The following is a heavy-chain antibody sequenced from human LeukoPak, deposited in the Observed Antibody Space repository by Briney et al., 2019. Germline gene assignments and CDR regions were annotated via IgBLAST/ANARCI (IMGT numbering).Heavy chain of an antibody. V-gene: IGHV3-23*01. Sequence: GGSLRLSCAASGFTFSSHAMSWVRQAPGKGLEWVSVISGSGTDTYYADSAKGRFTISRDNSKNTLYLQVNSLRAEDTAVYYCAAWSGRTYYYFDYWGQGTLVTVSS. CDR3: AAWSGRTYYYFDY. J-gene: IGHJ4*02. CDR2: ISGSGTDT. CDR1: GFTFSSHA. D-gene: IGHD1-26*01.